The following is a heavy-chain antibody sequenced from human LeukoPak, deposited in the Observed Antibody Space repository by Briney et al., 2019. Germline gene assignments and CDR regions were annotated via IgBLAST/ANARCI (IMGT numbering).Heavy chain of an antibody. V-gene: IGHV3-21*01. Sequence: PGGSLGLSCAASGFTFSSYSMNWVRQAPGKGLEWVSSISSSSSYIYYADSVKGRFTISRDNAKNSLYLQMNSLRAEATAVYYCARDRGSYGYWIDYWGQGTLVTVSS. D-gene: IGHD5-18*01. CDR3: ARDRGSYGYWIDY. CDR2: ISSSSSYI. J-gene: IGHJ4*02. CDR1: GFTFSSYS.